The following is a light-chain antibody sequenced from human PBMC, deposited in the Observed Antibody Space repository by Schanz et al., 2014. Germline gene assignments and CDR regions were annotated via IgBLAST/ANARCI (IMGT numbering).Light chain of an antibody. CDR1: SSNLGSHT. Sequence: QSVLTQPPSASGTPGQRVTISCSGSSSNLGSHTVNWYQQLPGTAPKVLMYGDDQRPSGVPDRFAGSKSGTSASLAITGLQAEDEADYYCQCYDTKMTEVFGGGTKLTVL. CDR3: QCYDTKMTEV. CDR2: GDD. V-gene: IGLV1-44*01. J-gene: IGLJ2*01.